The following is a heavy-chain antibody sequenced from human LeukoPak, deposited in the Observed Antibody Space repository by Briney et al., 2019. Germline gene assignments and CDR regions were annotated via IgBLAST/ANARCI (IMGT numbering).Heavy chain of an antibody. CDR2: INPNGGGT. J-gene: IGHJ4*02. V-gene: IGHV1-2*02. CDR3: ANGLGYYDSSGYLAY. CDR1: GYTFTGYY. Sequence: ASVKDSCKASGYTFTGYYMHWVRQAPGQGLEWIGWINPNGGGTNYAQKFHGRVTMTRDTSISTAYMELSMLRSDDTAVYYCANGLGYYDSSGYLAYWGQGTLVTVSS. D-gene: IGHD3-22*01.